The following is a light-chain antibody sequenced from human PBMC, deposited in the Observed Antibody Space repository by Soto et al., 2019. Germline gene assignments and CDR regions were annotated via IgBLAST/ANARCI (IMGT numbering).Light chain of an antibody. Sequence: QSALTQPRAVSGSPGQSVTISCTGPSRSAGGYNSVSWYQQHPGKAPKLIIYDFNKRPSGVPDRCSGSQSGNAASLTISGLQAEDEADFYCFSHAVDYIGVFGGGTKLTVL. CDR1: SRSAGGYNS. V-gene: IGLV2-11*01. CDR2: DFN. CDR3: FSHAVDYIGV. J-gene: IGLJ3*02.